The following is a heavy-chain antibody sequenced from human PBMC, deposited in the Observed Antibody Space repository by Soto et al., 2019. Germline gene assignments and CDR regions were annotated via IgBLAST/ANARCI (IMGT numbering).Heavy chain of an antibody. CDR1: GFTFNKHW. CDR3: ARDPGVKSNPYNGFDP. CDR2: TNNDGSST. D-gene: IGHD3-10*01. J-gene: IGHJ5*02. Sequence: EVQLVESGGGLVQPGGSLRLTCAASGFTFNKHWMHWVRQAPGKGLVWVSRTNNDGSSTKYADSVKGRFTISRDNAMNAWYRQWSSQRVEDTAVYYCARDPGVKSNPYNGFDPGGKGPLVAVSA. V-gene: IGHV3-74*03.